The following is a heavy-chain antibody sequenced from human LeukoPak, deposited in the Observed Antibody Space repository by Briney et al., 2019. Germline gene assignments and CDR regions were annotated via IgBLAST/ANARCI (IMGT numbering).Heavy chain of an antibody. Sequence: PGGSLRLSCAASGFTFGNYGMHWVRQAPGKGLEWVTVISYDGSYQYYADSVKGRFTISRDNSKNTLYLQMNSLRAEDTAVYYCAKLCVDSSGYYYVQDAFDIWGQGTMVTVSS. D-gene: IGHD3-22*01. CDR1: GFTFGNYG. CDR2: ISYDGSYQ. V-gene: IGHV3-30*18. J-gene: IGHJ3*02. CDR3: AKLCVDSSGYYYVQDAFDI.